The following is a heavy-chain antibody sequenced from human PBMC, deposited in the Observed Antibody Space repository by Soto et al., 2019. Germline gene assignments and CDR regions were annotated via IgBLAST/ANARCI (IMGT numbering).Heavy chain of an antibody. Sequence: ASVKVSCKASGYPFTSYGINWVRQAPGQGLEWMGWISAYNDNTKYAQKFQGRVTVTTDTSTSTAYMQLRSLRSDDTAVYYCARDLGTNPYYFDYWGQGTLVTVS. V-gene: IGHV1-18*04. CDR3: ARDLGTNPYYFDY. J-gene: IGHJ4*02. CDR2: ISAYNDNT. CDR1: GYPFTSYG.